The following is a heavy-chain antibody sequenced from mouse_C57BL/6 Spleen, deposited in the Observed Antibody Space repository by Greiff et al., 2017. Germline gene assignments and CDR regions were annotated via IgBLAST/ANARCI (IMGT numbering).Heavy chain of an antibody. CDR1: GYSFTGYY. D-gene: IGHD2-4*01. J-gene: IGHJ3*01. CDR2: INPSTGGT. CDR3: ARSEDYDIGFAY. Sequence: VQLQQSGPELVKPGASVKISCKASGYSFTGYYMNWVKQSPEKSLEWIGEINPSTGGTTYNQKFKAKATLTVDQSSSTAYKQLKRLTSEDSAVYYCARSEDYDIGFAYWGQGTLVTVSA. V-gene: IGHV1-42*01.